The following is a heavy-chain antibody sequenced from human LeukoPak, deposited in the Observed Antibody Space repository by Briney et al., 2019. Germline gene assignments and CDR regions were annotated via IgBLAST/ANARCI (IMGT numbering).Heavy chain of an antibody. Sequence: GGSLRLSCAASGFTFSTYSMNWVRQAPGKGLEWVSSISSSSGYIYYADSVKGRFTISRDSAKNSLYLQMNSLRAEDTAVYYCARGNSVAGTDISYWGQGTLVTVSS. CDR1: GFTFSTYS. CDR2: ISSSSGYI. J-gene: IGHJ4*02. D-gene: IGHD6-19*01. V-gene: IGHV3-21*01. CDR3: ARGNSVAGTDISY.